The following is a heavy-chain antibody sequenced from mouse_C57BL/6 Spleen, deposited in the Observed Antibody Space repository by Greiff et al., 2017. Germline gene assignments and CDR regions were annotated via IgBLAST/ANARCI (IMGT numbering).Heavy chain of an antibody. Sequence: QVQLQQPGAELVKPGASVKLSCKASGYTFTSYWMHWVKQRPGQGLEWIGMIHPNSGSTNYNEKFKSKATLTVDKSSSTAYMQHSSLTSEDSAVYYCARGDGSSFGWFAYWGQGTLVTVSA. V-gene: IGHV1-64*01. J-gene: IGHJ3*01. D-gene: IGHD1-1*01. CDR2: IHPNSGST. CDR1: GYTFTSYW. CDR3: ARGDGSSFGWFAY.